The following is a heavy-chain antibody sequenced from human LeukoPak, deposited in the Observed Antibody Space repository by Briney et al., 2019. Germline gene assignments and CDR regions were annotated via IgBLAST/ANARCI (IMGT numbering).Heavy chain of an antibody. CDR1: GFTFSSYS. CDR3: ARVYYYDSSGYPDY. CDR2: IGSSSSYI. Sequence: GGSLRLSCAASGFTFSSYSMNWVRQAPGKGLEWVSSIGSSSSYIYYADSVKGRFTITRDNAKNSLYLQMNSLRAEDTAVYYCARVYYYDSSGYPDYWGQGTLVTVSS. D-gene: IGHD3-22*01. J-gene: IGHJ4*02. V-gene: IGHV3-21*01.